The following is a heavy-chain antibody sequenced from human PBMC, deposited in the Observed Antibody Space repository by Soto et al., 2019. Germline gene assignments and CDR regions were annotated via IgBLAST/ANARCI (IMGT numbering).Heavy chain of an antibody. J-gene: IGHJ4*02. V-gene: IGHV6-1*01. Sequence: SQTLSLTCGISGDSVPSNSAAWNWIRQSPSRGLEWLGRTYYRSRWSTDYAVSVRSRININPDTSKNQFSLQLNSVTPEDTAIYYCARDTAAPGPDFDSWGQGILVTVSS. CDR1: GDSVPSNSAA. CDR2: TYYRSRWST. D-gene: IGHD6-13*01. CDR3: ARDTAAPGPDFDS.